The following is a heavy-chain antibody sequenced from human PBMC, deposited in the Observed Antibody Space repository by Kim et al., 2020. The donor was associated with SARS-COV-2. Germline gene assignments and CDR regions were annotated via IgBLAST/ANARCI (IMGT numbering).Heavy chain of an antibody. V-gene: IGHV3-74*01. J-gene: IGHJ4*02. CDR1: GFTFSNDW. CDR3: ARALNGIAPDGTFFY. CDR2: INREGSST. D-gene: IGHD6-13*01. Sequence: GGSLRLSCAASGFTFSNDWMHWVCQAPGKGLVWVSRINREGSSTSYADSVNGRFTISRDNAKNTLYLQMNSLRAEDTAVYYCARALNGIAPDGTFFYWGQGTLVTVSS.